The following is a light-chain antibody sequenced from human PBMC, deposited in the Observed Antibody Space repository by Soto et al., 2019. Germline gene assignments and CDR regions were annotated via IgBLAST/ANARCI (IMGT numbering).Light chain of an antibody. J-gene: IGLJ1*01. V-gene: IGLV2-14*03. Sequence: QSVLTQPASASGAPGQSITISCTGTSSDVGGYNYVSWYQQHPGKAPKLMIFDVTNRPSGVSNRFSGSKSGNTASLTISGLQAEDEGDYYCSSYTRSNTYVFGTGTKVTVL. CDR1: SSDVGGYNY. CDR2: DVT. CDR3: SSYTRSNTYV.